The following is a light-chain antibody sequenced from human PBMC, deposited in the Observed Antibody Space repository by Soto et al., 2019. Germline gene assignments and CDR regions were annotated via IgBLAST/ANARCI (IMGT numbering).Light chain of an antibody. Sequence: DIQMTQSPSSLSASVGDRVTITCRASQGISTYLAGYQQKPGKVPKLLIYAASTLQSGVTSRFRGSGSGTDFTLNNSSLQPEGVATYYCQKYNSAPRMYTFGQGPKLEIK. J-gene: IGKJ2*01. CDR3: QKYNSAPRMYT. V-gene: IGKV1-27*01. CDR2: AAS. CDR1: QGISTY.